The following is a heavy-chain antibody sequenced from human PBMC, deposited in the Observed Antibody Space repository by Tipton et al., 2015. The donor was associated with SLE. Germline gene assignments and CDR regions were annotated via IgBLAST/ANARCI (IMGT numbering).Heavy chain of an antibody. J-gene: IGHJ3*02. Sequence: QLVQSGAEVKKPGESLRISCKGSGYSFTSYWISWVRQMPGKGLEWMGRIDPSDSYTNYSPSFQGHVTISADKSISTAYLQWSSLKASDTAMYFCASRITMVRGITPLDAFDIGGQGTMVTVSS. V-gene: IGHV5-10-1*01. D-gene: IGHD3-10*01. CDR3: ASRITMVRGITPLDAFDI. CDR2: IDPSDSYT. CDR1: GYSFTSYW.